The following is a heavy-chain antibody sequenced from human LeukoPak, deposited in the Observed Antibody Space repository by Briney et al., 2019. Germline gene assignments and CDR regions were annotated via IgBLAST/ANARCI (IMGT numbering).Heavy chain of an antibody. CDR2: IYPGDSDT. Sequence: GESLQISCKGSGYSFTSYWIGWVRQLPGKGLEWMGIIYPGDSDTRYSPSFQGQVTISADKSISTAYLQWSSLKASDTAMYYCARRGHSYGDYYYYGMDVWGQGTTVTVSS. V-gene: IGHV5-51*01. CDR1: GYSFTSYW. J-gene: IGHJ6*02. CDR3: ARRGHSYGDYYYYGMDV. D-gene: IGHD5-18*01.